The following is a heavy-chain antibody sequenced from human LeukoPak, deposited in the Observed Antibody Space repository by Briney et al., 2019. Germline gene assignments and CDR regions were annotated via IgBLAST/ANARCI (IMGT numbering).Heavy chain of an antibody. V-gene: IGHV3-11*01. CDR2: ISSSGTTI. CDR3: ARAYYDVLTGHYYFDY. Sequence: PGGSLRLSCAASRFTFSDYYMSWIRQAPGKGLEWVSYISSSGTTIYYADSVKGRFTISRDNAKNSLYLQMNSLRAEDTAVYYCARAYYDVLTGHYYFDYWGQGTLVTVSS. J-gene: IGHJ4*02. CDR1: RFTFSDYY. D-gene: IGHD3-9*01.